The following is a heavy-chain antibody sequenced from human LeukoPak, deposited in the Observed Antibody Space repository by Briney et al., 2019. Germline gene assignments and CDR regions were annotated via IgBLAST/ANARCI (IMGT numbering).Heavy chain of an antibody. CDR3: ARSVYGDYEGYYFDY. D-gene: IGHD4-17*01. CDR1: GYTFTSYY. J-gene: IGHJ4*02. Sequence: ASVKVSCKASGYTFTSYYMHWVRQAPGQGLEWMGWINPNSGGTNYAQKFQGRVTMTRDTSISTAYMELSRLRSDDTAVYYCARSVYGDYEGYYFDYWGQGTLVTVSS. V-gene: IGHV1-2*02. CDR2: INPNSGGT.